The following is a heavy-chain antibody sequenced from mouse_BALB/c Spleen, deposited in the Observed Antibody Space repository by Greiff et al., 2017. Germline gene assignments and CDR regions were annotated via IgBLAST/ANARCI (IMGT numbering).Heavy chain of an antibody. CDR1: GFTFSSYA. CDR2: ISSGGST. V-gene: IGHV5-6-5*01. CDR3: ARRITTGYFDY. Sequence: EVQGVESGGGLVKPGGSLKLSCAASGFTFSSYAMSWVRQTPEKRLEWVASISSGGSTYYPDSVKGRFTISRDNARNILYLQMSSLRSEDTAMYYCARRITTGYFDYWGQGTTLTVSS. J-gene: IGHJ2*01. D-gene: IGHD1-1*01.